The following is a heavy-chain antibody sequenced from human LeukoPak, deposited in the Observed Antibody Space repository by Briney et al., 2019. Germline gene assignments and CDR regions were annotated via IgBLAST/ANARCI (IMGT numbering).Heavy chain of an antibody. V-gene: IGHV3-7*01. Sequence: GGTLTLYCATSGFTLSHKWMSRLRQAPGQGLEWIANINNDGRERVYVDSGKGRFTSSRDKARNSLYLQMNNLKIEDTSMYYCARDYYGPAEYGGPGTLVTVSS. CDR3: ARDYYGPAEY. D-gene: IGHD3-10*01. CDR2: INNDGRER. CDR1: GFTLSHKW. J-gene: IGHJ4*02.